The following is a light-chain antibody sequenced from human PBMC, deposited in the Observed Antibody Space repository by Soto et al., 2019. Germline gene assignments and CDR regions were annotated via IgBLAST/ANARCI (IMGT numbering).Light chain of an antibody. CDR1: RSINIY. J-gene: IGKJ5*01. CDR2: AAS. Sequence: DIQMTQSPSSLSASVGDRVTITCRASRSINIYLNLYQQKPGKAPKPLIYAASNLQSGVPSRFSGDGVGTHFTLTISSLQPEDFATYHCQQSHSSPYTFGQGTRLEIK. V-gene: IGKV1-39*01. CDR3: QQSHSSPYT.